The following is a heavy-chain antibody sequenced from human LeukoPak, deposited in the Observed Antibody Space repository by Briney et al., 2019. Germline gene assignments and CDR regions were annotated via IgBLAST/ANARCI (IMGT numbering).Heavy chain of an antibody. V-gene: IGHV1-24*01. J-gene: IGHJ6*03. Sequence: ASVKVSCKVSGYTLTELSMHWVRQAPGKGLEWMGGFDPEDGETIYAQKFQGRVTMTEDTSTDTAYMELSSLRSEDTAVYYCATAQGTNYYMDVWGKGTTVTVSS. D-gene: IGHD1-1*01. CDR1: GYTLTELS. CDR3: ATAQGTNYYMDV. CDR2: FDPEDGET.